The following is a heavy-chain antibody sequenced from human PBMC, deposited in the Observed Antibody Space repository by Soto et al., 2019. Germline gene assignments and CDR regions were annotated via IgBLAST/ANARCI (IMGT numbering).Heavy chain of an antibody. CDR2: VHNSGRA. Sequence: QVQLQESGPGLVKPSETLSLTCAVSGASITAYYWAWVRQPPGKGLEYIGHVHNSGRADYNPSLRSRVTISVDTSRNHFSLHLNSVTAADTSVYFCARHENGGTYPLAYWGQGTLVTVSS. D-gene: IGHD1-26*01. CDR3: ARHENGGTYPLAY. CDR1: GASITAYY. J-gene: IGHJ4*02. V-gene: IGHV4-59*08.